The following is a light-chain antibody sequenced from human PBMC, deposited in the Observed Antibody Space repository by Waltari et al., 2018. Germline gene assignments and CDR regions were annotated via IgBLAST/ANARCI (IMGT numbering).Light chain of an antibody. CDR1: SRAVGGTNS. Sequence: QSALTQPASVSASPGQSITISCTGTSRAVGGTNSATWYQQHPGKAPKLLVYDVSNRPSGVSNRFSGSKSDNTASLTISGLQAEDEADYYCSSYTSSSTWVFGGGTKLTVL. CDR2: DVS. V-gene: IGLV2-14*03. J-gene: IGLJ3*02. CDR3: SSYTSSSTWV.